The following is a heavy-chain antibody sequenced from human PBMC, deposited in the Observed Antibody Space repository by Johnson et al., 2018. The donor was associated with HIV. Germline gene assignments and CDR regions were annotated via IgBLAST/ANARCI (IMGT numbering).Heavy chain of an antibody. D-gene: IGHD3-16*01. CDR3: ARDDRPDGFDI. CDR2: ISSGGTT. Sequence: VQLVESGGGLVPPGGSLRLSCTASEFTISGYYMSWVRQAPGKGLEWVSVISSGGTTYYADSVKGRFTVSRDNSGNTLYLQMNSLRTDDTALYYCARDDRPDGFDIWGQVTMVTVSS. J-gene: IGHJ3*02. CDR1: EFTISGYY. V-gene: IGHV3-66*02.